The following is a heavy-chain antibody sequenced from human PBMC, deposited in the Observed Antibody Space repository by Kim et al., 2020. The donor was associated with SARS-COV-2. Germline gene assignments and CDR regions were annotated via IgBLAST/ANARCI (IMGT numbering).Heavy chain of an antibody. J-gene: IGHJ4*02. Sequence: GGSLRLSCAASGFTFRNYWMSWVRQAPGKGLEWLTNINQDGTTKNSVDSVKGRFTISRDNAKNSLYLQLNSLRVEDTAMYYCARDVGTGRHDCWGQGSLV. CDR2: INQDGTTK. V-gene: IGHV3-7*01. CDR3: ARDVGTGRHDC. CDR1: GFTFRNYW. D-gene: IGHD1-26*01.